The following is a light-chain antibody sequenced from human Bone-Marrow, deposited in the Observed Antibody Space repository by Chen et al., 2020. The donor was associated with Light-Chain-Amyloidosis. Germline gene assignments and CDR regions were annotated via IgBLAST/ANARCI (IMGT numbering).Light chain of an antibody. CDR2: RDT. J-gene: IGLJ3*02. Sequence: QSVLTQPPSASGTPGQRVTISCSGSSSNIGSNFVNWYQQFPGTAPKLLIYRDTERPSGVPDRFSGSKSGASASLAISGLQSEDEGVYHCAAWDDSLNGGVFGGGTKFIVL. CDR1: SSNIGSNF. V-gene: IGLV1-44*01. CDR3: AAWDDSLNGGV.